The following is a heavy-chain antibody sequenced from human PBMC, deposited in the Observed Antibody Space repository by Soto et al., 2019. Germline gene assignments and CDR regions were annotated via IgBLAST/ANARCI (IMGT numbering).Heavy chain of an antibody. V-gene: IGHV3-9*01. D-gene: IGHD6-13*01. Sequence: GGSLRLSCAASGFTFDDYAMHWVRQAPGKGLEWVSGISWNSGSIGYADSVKGRFTISRDNAKNSLYLQMNSLRAEDTALYYCAKDTGYSSSWYAFDYWGQGTLVTVSS. CDR3: AKDTGYSSSWYAFDY. J-gene: IGHJ4*02. CDR1: GFTFDDYA. CDR2: ISWNSGSI.